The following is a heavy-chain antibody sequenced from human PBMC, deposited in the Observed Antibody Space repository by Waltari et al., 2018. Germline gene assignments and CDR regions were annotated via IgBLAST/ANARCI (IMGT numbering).Heavy chain of an antibody. D-gene: IGHD6-19*01. CDR1: GGSISSYY. J-gene: IGHJ5*02. V-gene: IGHV4-59*01. CDR2: IYYSGST. CDR3: ARGLTQWLVGDWFDP. Sequence: QVQLQESGPGLVKPSETLSLTCTVSGGSISSYYWSWIRQPPGKGLEWIGYIYYSGSTNDNPSLKSRVTISVDTSKNRCSLKLSSVTAADTAVYYCARGLTQWLVGDWFDPWGQGTLVIVSS.